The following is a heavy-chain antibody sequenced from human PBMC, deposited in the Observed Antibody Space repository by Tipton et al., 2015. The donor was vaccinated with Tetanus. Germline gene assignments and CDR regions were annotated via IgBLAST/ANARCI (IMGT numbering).Heavy chain of an antibody. Sequence: TLSLTCTVSGGSISSYYWSWIRQPAGKGLEWIGRFYSSGSTTYNPSLKSRVTMSVDTSKNQFSLKLSSVTAADTAVYYCARRYSCYDYSYFDYWGQGTLVTVSS. CDR1: GGSISSYY. J-gene: IGHJ4*02. V-gene: IGHV4-4*07. CDR2: FYSSGST. D-gene: IGHD5-12*01. CDR3: ARRYSCYDYSYFDY.